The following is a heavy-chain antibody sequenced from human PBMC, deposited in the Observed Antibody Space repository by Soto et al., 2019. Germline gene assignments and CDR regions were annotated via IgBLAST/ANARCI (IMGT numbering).Heavy chain of an antibody. CDR1: GGTFSSYA. CDR2: IIPIFGTA. J-gene: IGHJ4*02. V-gene: IGHV1-69*01. CDR3: ARVGGPGYCSGGSCYYFDY. Sequence: QVQLVQSGAEVQKPGSSVKVSCKASGGTFSSYAISWVRQAPGQGLEWMGGIIPIFGTASYAEKFQGRVTTPADESTSKAYMELSSLRSEDTAVYYCARVGGPGYCSGGSCYYFDYWGQGTLLTVSS. D-gene: IGHD2-15*01.